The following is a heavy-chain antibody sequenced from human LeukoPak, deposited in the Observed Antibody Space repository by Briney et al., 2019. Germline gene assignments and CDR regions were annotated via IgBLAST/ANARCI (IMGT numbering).Heavy chain of an antibody. CDR3: ARLHSSSWYSMGYSFDY. CDR2: IYYSGST. D-gene: IGHD6-13*01. CDR1: GGSISSSSYY. Sequence: SETLSLTCTVSGGSISSSSYYWGWIRQPPGKGLEWIGSIYYSGSTYYNPSLKSRVTISVDTSKNQFSLKLSSVTAADTAVYYCARLHSSSWYSMGYSFDYWGQGTLVTVSS. V-gene: IGHV4-39*01. J-gene: IGHJ4*02.